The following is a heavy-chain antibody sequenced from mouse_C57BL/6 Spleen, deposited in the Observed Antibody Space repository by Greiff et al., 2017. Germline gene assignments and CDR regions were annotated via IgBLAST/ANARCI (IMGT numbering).Heavy chain of an antibody. CDR2: INPSNGGT. Sequence: QVQLQQPGTELVKPGASVKLSCKASGYTFTSYWMDWVKQRPGQGLEWIGNINPSNGGTNYNEKFKSKATLTVDKSSSTAYMQLSSLTSEESAVYYGEREDKSSYYTMDYWGQGTSVTVSS. CDR3: EREDKSSYYTMDY. J-gene: IGHJ4*01. V-gene: IGHV1-53*01. CDR1: GYTFTSYW.